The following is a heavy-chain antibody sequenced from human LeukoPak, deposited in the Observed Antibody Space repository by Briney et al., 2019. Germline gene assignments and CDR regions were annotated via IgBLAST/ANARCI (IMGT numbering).Heavy chain of an antibody. Sequence: GGSLRLSCVASGFTFTRYWMTWVRQAPGTGLELVANIKEDGSEKYYGDSVKGRFTISRDNAKNSLYLQLNSLRAEDTAVYYCASPGPFYDSSGESDYWGQGTLVTVSS. CDR2: IKEDGSEK. CDR3: ASPGPFYDSSGESDY. J-gene: IGHJ4*02. V-gene: IGHV3-7*01. CDR1: GFTFTRYW. D-gene: IGHD3-22*01.